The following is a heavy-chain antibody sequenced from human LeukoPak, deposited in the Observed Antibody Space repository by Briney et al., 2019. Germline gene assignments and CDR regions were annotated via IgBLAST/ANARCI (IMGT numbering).Heavy chain of an antibody. J-gene: IGHJ4*02. D-gene: IGHD3-16*01. CDR1: GFTFSSYA. V-gene: IGHV3-23*01. Sequence: PGGSLRLSCAASGFTFSSYAMSWVRQAPGKGLEWVSAFSGSGGSTDYADSVKGRFTISRDNAKNTLYLQMNSLRVEDMAVYYCVCLGLGGLSLDWGQGTLVTVSS. CDR3: VCLGLGGLSLD. CDR2: FSGSGGST.